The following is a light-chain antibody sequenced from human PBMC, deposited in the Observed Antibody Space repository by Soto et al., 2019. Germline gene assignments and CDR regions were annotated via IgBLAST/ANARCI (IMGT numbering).Light chain of an antibody. V-gene: IGKV3D-20*01. CDR1: QTVDITS. Sequence: EIVLTQSPAILSLSPGERATLSCESSQTVDITSLAWYQQKPGLAPRLLIYRGSTRATGIPDRFTGSGSGTDFTLTISSLEPEDFAVYYCQAYGGSPDIFGQGTKLEIK. J-gene: IGKJ2*01. CDR3: QAYGGSPDI. CDR2: RGS.